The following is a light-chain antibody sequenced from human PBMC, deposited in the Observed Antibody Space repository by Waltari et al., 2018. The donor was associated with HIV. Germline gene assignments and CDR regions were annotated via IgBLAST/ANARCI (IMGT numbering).Light chain of an antibody. Sequence: DIQMTQSPSSLSASVGDRITTTFQAIQAIRNYFNWYQKKPGKAPTRLIYDASILETGVPSRFSGSGSGTDFNFTISSLQPEDIATYYCQQYDNLPRYTFGQGTKLEIK. CDR2: DAS. V-gene: IGKV1-33*01. CDR3: QQYDNLPRYT. CDR1: QAIRNY. J-gene: IGKJ2*01.